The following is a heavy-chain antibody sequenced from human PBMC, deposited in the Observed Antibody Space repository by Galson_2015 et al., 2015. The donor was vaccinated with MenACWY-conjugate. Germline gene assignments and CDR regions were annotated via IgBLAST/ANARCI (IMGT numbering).Heavy chain of an antibody. CDR1: GFTFRPYA. CDR2: ISDSGAAT. Sequence: LRLSCAVSGFTFRPYAMSWVRQAPGTGLEWVAIISDSGAATHYIDSVKGRFTISRDNSKNTLYLQMSRLRAEDTALYYCAKDVYMDVWGKGTTVSVSS. J-gene: IGHJ6*03. CDR3: AKDVYMDV. V-gene: IGHV3-23*01.